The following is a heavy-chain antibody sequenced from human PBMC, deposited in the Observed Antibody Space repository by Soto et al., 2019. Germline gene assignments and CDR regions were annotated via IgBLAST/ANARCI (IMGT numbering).Heavy chain of an antibody. Sequence: PSQTLSLTCSVSGGSISSSSYFWGWIRQPPGKGLEWIGSIYYSGSTYYNPSLKSRVTVSVDTSKNQFSLKLSSVTAADTAVYYCARHPSDFWFDPWGEGTLVTLSS. J-gene: IGHJ5*02. D-gene: IGHD2-21*02. V-gene: IGHV4-39*01. CDR2: IYYSGST. CDR1: GGSISSSSYF. CDR3: ARHPSDFWFDP.